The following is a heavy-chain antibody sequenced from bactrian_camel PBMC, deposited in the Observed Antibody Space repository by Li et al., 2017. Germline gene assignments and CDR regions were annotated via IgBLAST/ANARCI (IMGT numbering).Heavy chain of an antibody. D-gene: IGHD2*01. CDR1: EFRIPDLN. V-gene: IGHV3S40*01. J-gene: IGHJ4*01. CDR2: IHIGSTNT. Sequence: VQLVESGGGSVQAGGSLRLSCAASEFRIPDLNMAWFRQAPGKAREGVARIHIGSTNTAYGDYVKGRFTISQDNAKRTVYLRMNSLTPEDTAMYYCAARPYTGFDSSSPLTGGNYGIWGRGTQVTVS. CDR3: AARPYTGFDSSSPLTGGNYGI.